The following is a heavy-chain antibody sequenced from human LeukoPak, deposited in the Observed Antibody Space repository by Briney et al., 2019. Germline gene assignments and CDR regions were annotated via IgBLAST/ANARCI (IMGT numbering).Heavy chain of an antibody. V-gene: IGHV1-2*02. J-gene: IGHJ4*02. D-gene: IGHD5-12*01. Sequence: ASVKVSCKASGNTFTGYYIHWVRQVPGQGLEWMGWINPKSGGTNYAQKFQGRVTMTRDSSISTAYMELSRLTSDDTAVYYCARGRIVATICPFDYWGQGTLVTVSP. CDR3: ARGRIVATICPFDY. CDR1: GNTFTGYY. CDR2: INPKSGGT.